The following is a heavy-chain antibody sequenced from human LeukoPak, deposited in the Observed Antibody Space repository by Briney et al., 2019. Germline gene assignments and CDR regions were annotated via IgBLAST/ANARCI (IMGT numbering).Heavy chain of an antibody. V-gene: IGHV3-21*01. Sequence: GGSLRLSCAASGFTFSSYSMNWVRQAPGKGLEWVSSISSSSSYIYYADSVKGRFTISRDNAKHSLYLQMNSLRAEDTAVYYCARVLGGSSGYFYYYYGMDVWGQGTTVTVSS. CDR1: GFTFSSYS. CDR3: ARVLGGSSGYFYYYYGMDV. CDR2: ISSSSSYI. J-gene: IGHJ6*02. D-gene: IGHD3-22*01.